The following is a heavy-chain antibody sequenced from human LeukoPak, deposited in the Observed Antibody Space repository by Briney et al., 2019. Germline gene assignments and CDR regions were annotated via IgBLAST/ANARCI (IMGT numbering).Heavy chain of an antibody. CDR2: ISNSGNTI. Sequence: PGGSLRLSCAASGFTFSSYEMNWVRQAPGKGLEWVSYISNSGNTIYFAGSVKGRFTISRDNAKNSLSLKMNGLRAEDTAVYYCATVLGVGGGYFQHWGQGTLVIVSS. V-gene: IGHV3-48*03. D-gene: IGHD3-3*01. CDR1: GFTFSSYE. J-gene: IGHJ1*01. CDR3: ATVLGVGGGYFQH.